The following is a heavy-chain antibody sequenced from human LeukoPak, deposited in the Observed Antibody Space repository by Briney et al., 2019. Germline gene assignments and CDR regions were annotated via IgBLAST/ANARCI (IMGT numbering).Heavy chain of an antibody. J-gene: IGHJ2*01. CDR3: ARAREMATIYWYFDL. D-gene: IGHD5-24*01. CDR2: INHSGTT. V-gene: IGHV4-38-2*02. CDR1: GYSISSGYY. Sequence: SETLSLTCTVSGYSISSGYYWGWIWQPPGKGLEWIGEINHSGTTNYNPSLKSRVTISVDTSKNQFSLKVSSVTAADTAVYYCARAREMATIYWYFDLWGRGTLVTVSS.